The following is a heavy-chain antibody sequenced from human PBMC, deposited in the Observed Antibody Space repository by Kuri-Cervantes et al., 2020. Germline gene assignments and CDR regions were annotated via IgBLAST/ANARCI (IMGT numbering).Heavy chain of an antibody. V-gene: IGHV4-61*01. D-gene: IGHD3-10*01. J-gene: IGHJ3*02. CDR2: INHSGST. CDR1: GGSVSSGSYY. Sequence: SETLSLTCTVSGGSVSSGSYYWSWIRQPPGKGLEWIGEINHSGSTNYNPSLKSRVTISVDTSKNQFSLKLSSVTAADTAVYYCARGLSTISGALYAFDIWGQGTMVTVSS. CDR3: ARGLSTISGALYAFDI.